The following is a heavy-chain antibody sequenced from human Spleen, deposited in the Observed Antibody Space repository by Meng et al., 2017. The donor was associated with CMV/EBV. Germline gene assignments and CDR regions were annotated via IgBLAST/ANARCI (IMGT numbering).Heavy chain of an antibody. CDR3: AGRDYYFDY. Sequence: GESLKISCAASGFTFSSYWMHWVRRAPGKGLEWVSLIYSGERTYYADSVKGRFTISRDNSKNTVYLQMNSLRAEDTAVYYCAGRDYYFDYWGQGTLVTVSS. V-gene: IGHV3-53*01. J-gene: IGHJ4*02. D-gene: IGHD2-21*01. CDR1: GFTFSSYW. CDR2: IYSGERT.